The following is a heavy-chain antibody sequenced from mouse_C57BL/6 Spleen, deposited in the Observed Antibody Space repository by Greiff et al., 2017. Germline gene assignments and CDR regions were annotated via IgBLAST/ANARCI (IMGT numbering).Heavy chain of an antibody. CDR2: ISDGGSYT. J-gene: IGHJ4*01. CDR3: ARENYSNDAMDY. V-gene: IGHV5-4*01. Sequence: EVMLMESGGGLVKPGGSLKLSCAASGFTFSSYAMSWVRQTPEKRLEWVATISDGGSYTYYPDNVKGRFTISRDNAKNNLYLQMGHLKSEDTAMYNCARENYSNDAMDYWGQGTSVTVSS. CDR1: GFTFSSYA. D-gene: IGHD2-5*01.